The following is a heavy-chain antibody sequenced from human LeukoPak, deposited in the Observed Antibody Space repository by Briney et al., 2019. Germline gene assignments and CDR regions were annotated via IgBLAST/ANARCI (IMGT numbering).Heavy chain of an antibody. CDR2: ISAYNGNT. V-gene: IGHV1-18*01. Sequence: ASVKVSCKASGDTFTSYGISWVRQAPGQGLEWMGWISAYNGNTNYAQKLQGRVTMTTDTSTSTAYMELRSLRSDDTAVYYCASPGYCSAGSCAYYYYGMDVWGQGTTVTVSS. CDR1: GDTFTSYG. CDR3: ASPGYCSAGSCAYYYYGMDV. D-gene: IGHD2-15*01. J-gene: IGHJ6*02.